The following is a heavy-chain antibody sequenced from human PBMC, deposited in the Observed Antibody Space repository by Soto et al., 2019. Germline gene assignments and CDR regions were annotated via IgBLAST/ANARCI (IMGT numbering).Heavy chain of an antibody. CDR1: GGTFSSYA. V-gene: IGHV1-69*06. Sequence: QVQLVQSGAEVKKPGSSVKVSCKASGGTFSSYAISWVRQAPGQGLEWMGGIIPIFGTANYAQKFQGRVTITADKSTRAAYMELSSLRSEDAAVYYCARVELGYCSGGSCSIWFDPWGQGSLVTVSS. CDR2: IIPIFGTA. J-gene: IGHJ5*02. CDR3: ARVELGYCSGGSCSIWFDP. D-gene: IGHD2-15*01.